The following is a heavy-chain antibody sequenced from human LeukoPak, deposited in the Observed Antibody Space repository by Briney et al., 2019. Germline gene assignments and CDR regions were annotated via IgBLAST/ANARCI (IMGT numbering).Heavy chain of an antibody. CDR2: IRSKANSYAT. Sequence: GGSLRLSCAASGFTISNYWMSWVRQASGKGLEWVGRIRSKANSYATAYAASVKGRFTISRDDSKNTAYLQMNSLKTEDTAVYYCTRHSSGFDYWGQGTLVTVSS. CDR3: TRHSSGFDY. D-gene: IGHD6-25*01. CDR1: GFTISNYW. J-gene: IGHJ4*02. V-gene: IGHV3-73*01.